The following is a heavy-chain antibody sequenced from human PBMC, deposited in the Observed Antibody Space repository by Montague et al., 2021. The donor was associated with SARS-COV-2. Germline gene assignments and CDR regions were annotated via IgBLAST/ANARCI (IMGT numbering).Heavy chain of an antibody. V-gene: IGHV4-59*01. CDR2: INYGGIT. J-gene: IGHJ4*02. D-gene: IGHD5-12*01. Sequence: SETLSLTCTVSGGSISTYYWSWIRQPPGKGLEWIAYINYGGITNHNPSLKSRVSVSLDTSKNHFSLNLKSVTAADTAVYYCARSGWLTRGFDSWGQGTLVLVSS. CDR1: GGSISTYY. CDR3: ARSGWLTRGFDS.